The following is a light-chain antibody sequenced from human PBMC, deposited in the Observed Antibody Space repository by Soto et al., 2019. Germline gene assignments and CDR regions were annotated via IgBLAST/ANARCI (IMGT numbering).Light chain of an antibody. CDR3: QQLHMWPIT. CDR1: QSISSW. Sequence: DIQMTQSPSTLSASVGDRVTITCRASQSISSWLAWYQQKPGKAPKLLIYDASSLESGVPSRFSGSGSGTDFTLTISSLEPEDSAVYYCQQLHMWPITFGQGTHWRL. V-gene: IGKV1-5*01. CDR2: DAS. J-gene: IGKJ5*01.